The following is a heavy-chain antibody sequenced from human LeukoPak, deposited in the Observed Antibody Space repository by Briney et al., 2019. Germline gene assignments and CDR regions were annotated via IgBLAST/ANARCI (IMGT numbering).Heavy chain of an antibody. V-gene: IGHV4-4*07. CDR2: IYTSGST. Sequence: SETLSLTCTVSGDSISSYYWSWIRQPAGKGLEWIGRIYTSGSTNYNPSLKSRVNMSVDTSKNQFSLKLSSVTAADTAVYYCARDGGYSGSYSDYWGQGTLVTVSS. CDR3: ARDGGYSGSYSDY. CDR1: GDSISSYY. J-gene: IGHJ4*02. D-gene: IGHD1-26*01.